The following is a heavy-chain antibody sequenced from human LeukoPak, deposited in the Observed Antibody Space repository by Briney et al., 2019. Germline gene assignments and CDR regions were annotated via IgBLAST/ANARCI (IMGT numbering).Heavy chain of an antibody. Sequence: TSETLSLTCTVSAVSISIYYWSWIRQPPGKGLEWIGYIYYSGSTNYNPSLKSRVTISVATSKNQFSLKLSSVTAADTAVYYCARDVGMDVWGQGTTVTVSS. CDR3: ARDVGMDV. V-gene: IGHV4-59*01. CDR1: AVSISIYY. J-gene: IGHJ6*02. CDR2: IYYSGST.